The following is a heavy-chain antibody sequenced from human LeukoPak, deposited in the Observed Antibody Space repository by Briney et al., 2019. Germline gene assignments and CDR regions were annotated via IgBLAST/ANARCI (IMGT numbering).Heavy chain of an antibody. J-gene: IGHJ6*03. V-gene: IGHV3-9*01. CDR2: ISWNNVSI. CDR1: GFTFDDYA. Sequence: PGGSLRLSCAASGFTFDDYAMHWVRHGPGKGLEWVSGISWNNVSIDYVDSVKGRFIISRDNVKNSVELQMNSLRVEDTALYYCAKSYCRSTDCYGREHLYSMDVWGKGTTVTVSS. CDR3: AKSYCRSTDCYGREHLYSMDV. D-gene: IGHD2-2*01.